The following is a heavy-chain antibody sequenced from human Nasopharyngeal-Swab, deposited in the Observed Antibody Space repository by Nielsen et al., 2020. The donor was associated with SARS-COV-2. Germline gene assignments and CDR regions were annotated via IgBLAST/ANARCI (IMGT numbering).Heavy chain of an antibody. Sequence: GGSLRLSCAVSGFTFSDYAMRWVRQAPGKGLEWVSAICTAGRTTFYADSVKGRFTVSRDTPRNMLYLQMNSLRAEDTAVYYCARPGVAVVPSDRWFGPWGQGTLVTVSS. D-gene: IGHD6-19*01. CDR1: GFTFSDYA. J-gene: IGHJ5*02. CDR3: ARPGVAVVPSDRWFGP. CDR2: ICTAGRTT. V-gene: IGHV3-23*01.